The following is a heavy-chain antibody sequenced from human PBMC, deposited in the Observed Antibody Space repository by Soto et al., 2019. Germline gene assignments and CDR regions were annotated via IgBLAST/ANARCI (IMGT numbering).Heavy chain of an antibody. V-gene: IGHV4-30-2*01. CDR2: ISHTGGT. CDR3: ARAVAPYLGTWFDP. J-gene: IGHJ5*02. Sequence: SETLSLTCAVSGGSISSGNSYSWSWIRQPPGKGLEWIGSISHTGGTSYNPSLKGRVTMSVDKSKNQFSLKLSSVTAADMAMYYCARAVAPYLGTWFDPWGQGTLVTVSS. CDR1: GGSISSGNSYS. D-gene: IGHD3-16*01.